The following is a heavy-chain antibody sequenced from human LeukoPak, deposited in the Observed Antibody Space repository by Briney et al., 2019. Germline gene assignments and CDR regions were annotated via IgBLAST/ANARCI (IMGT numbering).Heavy chain of an antibody. Sequence: SVKVSCKASGGTFSSYAISWVRQAPGQGLEWMGGSIPIFGTANYAQKFQGRVTITTDESTSTAYMELSSLRSEDTAVYYCAREVGHLPYSYGLSPNWFDPWGQGTLVTVSS. D-gene: IGHD5-18*01. CDR1: GGTFSSYA. V-gene: IGHV1-69*05. J-gene: IGHJ5*02. CDR2: SIPIFGTA. CDR3: AREVGHLPYSYGLSPNWFDP.